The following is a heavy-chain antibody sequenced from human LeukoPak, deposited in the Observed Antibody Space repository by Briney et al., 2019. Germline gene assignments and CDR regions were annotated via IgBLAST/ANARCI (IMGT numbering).Heavy chain of an antibody. D-gene: IGHD4-17*01. CDR2: ISSSGNYI. V-gene: IGHV3-21*01. CDR1: RFTFSDYS. J-gene: IGHJ4*02. Sequence: PGGSLRLSCAASRFTFSDYSMNWVRQAPGKGLEWVSSISSSGNYIYYADSMKGRFTISRDNAKNSLYLEMNSLRSDDTAIYYCARDRDYGTFDYWGQGTLVTVSS. CDR3: ARDRDYGTFDY.